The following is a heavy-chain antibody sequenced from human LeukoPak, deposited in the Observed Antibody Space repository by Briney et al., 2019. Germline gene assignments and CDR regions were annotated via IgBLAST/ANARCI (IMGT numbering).Heavy chain of an antibody. D-gene: IGHD1-14*01. Sequence: SETLSLTCAVYGGSFSGYYWSWIRQPPGKGLEWIGSIYYSGSTYYNPSLKSRVTISVDTSKNQFSLKLSSVTAADTAVYYCARLAGKSLSFDYWGQGTLVTVSS. V-gene: IGHV4-34*01. CDR3: ARLAGKSLSFDY. J-gene: IGHJ4*02. CDR2: IYYSGST. CDR1: GGSFSGYY.